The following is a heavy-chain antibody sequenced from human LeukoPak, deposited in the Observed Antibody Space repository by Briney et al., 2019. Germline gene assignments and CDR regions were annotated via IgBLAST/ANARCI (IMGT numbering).Heavy chain of an antibody. Sequence: PGGSLILPCSAAGFTFISYGMHWVRQAPAKGREWVAVIWYDGSNKYYADSVKGRFTISRDNSKNTLYLQMNSLRAEDTAVYYCARAQVGATKYYYYYGMDVWGQGTTVTVSS. CDR1: GFTFISYG. J-gene: IGHJ6*02. V-gene: IGHV3-33*01. CDR3: ARAQVGATKYYYYYGMDV. D-gene: IGHD1-26*01. CDR2: IWYDGSNK.